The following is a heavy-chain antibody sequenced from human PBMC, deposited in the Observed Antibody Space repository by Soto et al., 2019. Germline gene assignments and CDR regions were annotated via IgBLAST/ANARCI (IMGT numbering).Heavy chain of an antibody. Sequence: EVQLVQSGGGLVKPGESLTLSCAGSGFTFANAWMSWVRQAPGKGLEWVGGMKSITDAGTTDLAAPVKGRFSISRDEAKNTWYLRMTNVKVEDTALYYCLTERGAGSYNWYAREDHWGQGTLVTASS. V-gene: IGHV3-15*01. CDR3: LTERGAGSYNWYAREDH. CDR1: GFTFANAW. J-gene: IGHJ4*02. D-gene: IGHD1-20*01. CDR2: MKSITDAGTT.